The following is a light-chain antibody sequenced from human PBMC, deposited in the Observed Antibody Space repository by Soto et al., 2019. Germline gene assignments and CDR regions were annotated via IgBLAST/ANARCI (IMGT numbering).Light chain of an antibody. CDR1: QSVSTN. CDR2: GAS. J-gene: IGKJ4*02. Sequence: EVVVTQSPATLSVSPGARVTLSCRAIQSVSTNLAWYQQKPGQAPRHLISGASTRATDIPARFSGSGSGTEFTLTISSRQSEDLAVYYCQQYNNWPLTFGGGTKVEIK. V-gene: IGKV3-15*01. CDR3: QQYNNWPLT.